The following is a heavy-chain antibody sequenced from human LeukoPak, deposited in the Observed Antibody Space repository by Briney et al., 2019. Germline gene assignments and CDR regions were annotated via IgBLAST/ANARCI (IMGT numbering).Heavy chain of an antibody. J-gene: IGHJ6*03. CDR3: ARMGAYLDSSLYHDFWSGQTHYYYYMDV. CDR1: GYTFTSYG. Sequence: GASVKVSCKASGYTFTSYGISWVRQAPGQGLEWMGWISAYNGHTNYAQKLQGRVTMTTDTSTSTAYMELRSLRSDDTAVYYCARMGAYLDSSLYHDFWSGQTHYYYYMDVWGKGTTVTVSS. D-gene: IGHD3-3*01. V-gene: IGHV1-18*01. CDR2: ISAYNGHT.